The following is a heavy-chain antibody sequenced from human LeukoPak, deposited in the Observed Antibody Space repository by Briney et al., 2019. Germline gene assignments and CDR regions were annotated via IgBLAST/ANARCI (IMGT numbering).Heavy chain of an antibody. J-gene: IGHJ3*02. CDR3: ARQLAMDKGAFDI. V-gene: IGHV5-51*01. D-gene: IGHD5-18*01. CDR2: IYPADSDT. CDR1: GYNFNIQW. Sequence: GESLKISCKGSGYNFNIQWIGWVRQMPGRGLEWMGTIYPADSDTRYSPSFQGQVTISADKSISTAYLQWSSLKASDTAMYFCARQLAMDKGAFDIWDQGTLVTVSS.